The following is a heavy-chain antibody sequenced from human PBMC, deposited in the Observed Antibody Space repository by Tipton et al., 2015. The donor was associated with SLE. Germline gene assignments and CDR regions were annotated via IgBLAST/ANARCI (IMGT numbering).Heavy chain of an antibody. Sequence: LRLSCAVYGGSFSGYYWSWFRQPPGKGLEWIGEINHSGSTNYNPSLKSRVTISVDTSKNQFSLKLSSVTAADTAVYYCARGHYGSGRCDYWGQGTLVTVSS. J-gene: IGHJ4*02. CDR2: INHSGST. CDR3: ARGHYGSGRCDY. D-gene: IGHD3-10*01. CDR1: GGSFSGYY. V-gene: IGHV4-34*01.